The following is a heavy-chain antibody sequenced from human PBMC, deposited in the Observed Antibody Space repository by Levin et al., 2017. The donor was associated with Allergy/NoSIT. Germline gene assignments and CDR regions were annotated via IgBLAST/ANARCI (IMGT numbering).Heavy chain of an antibody. J-gene: IGHJ5*02. CDR2: IYYSGST. CDR1: GGSISSYY. Sequence: GSLRLSCTVSGGSISSYYWSWIRQPPGKGLEWIGYIYYSGSTNYNPSLKSRVTISVDTSKNQFSLKLSSVTAADTAVYYCARLRGSSSWYNWFDPWGQGTLVTVSS. D-gene: IGHD6-13*01. V-gene: IGHV4-59*01. CDR3: ARLRGSSSWYNWFDP.